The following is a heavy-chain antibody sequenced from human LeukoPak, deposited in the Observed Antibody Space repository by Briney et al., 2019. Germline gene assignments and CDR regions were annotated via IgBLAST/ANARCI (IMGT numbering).Heavy chain of an antibody. Sequence: GGSLRLSCAASGFTFSSYAMSWVRQAPGKGLEWVSAISGSGGSTYYADSVKGRFTISRDNSENTLYLQMNSLRAEDTAVYYCAKRRDIVVVVAARDYFDYWGQGTLVTVSS. J-gene: IGHJ4*02. V-gene: IGHV3-23*01. CDR2: ISGSGGST. CDR3: AKRRDIVVVVAARDYFDY. D-gene: IGHD2-15*01. CDR1: GFTFSSYA.